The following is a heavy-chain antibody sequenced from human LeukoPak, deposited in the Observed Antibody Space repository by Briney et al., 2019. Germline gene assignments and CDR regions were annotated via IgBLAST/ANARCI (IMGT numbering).Heavy chain of an antibody. J-gene: IGHJ4*02. CDR1: GGSISSSSYY. V-gene: IGHV4-39*07. CDR2: IYYSGSTY. Sequence: KASETLSLTCTVSGGSISSSSYYWGWIRQPPGKGLEWIGSIYYSGSTYYYNPSLKSRVTISVDTSKNQFSLKLSSVTAADTAVYYCARDDLSGTYGGVDYWGQGTLVTVSS. D-gene: IGHD1-26*01. CDR3: ARDDLSGTYGGVDY.